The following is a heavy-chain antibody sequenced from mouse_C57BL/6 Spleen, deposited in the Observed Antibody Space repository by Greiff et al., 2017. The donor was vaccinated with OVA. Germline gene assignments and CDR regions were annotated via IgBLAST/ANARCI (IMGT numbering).Heavy chain of an antibody. D-gene: IGHD1-1*01. Sequence: EVQLQESGPGLVKPSQSLSLTCSVTGYSITSGYYWNWIRQFPGNKLEWMGYISYDGSNNYNPSLKNRISITRDTSKNQFFLKLNSVTTEDTATYYCARDNYGRAMDYWGQGTSVTVSS. CDR1: GYSITSGYY. J-gene: IGHJ4*01. CDR2: ISYDGSN. V-gene: IGHV3-6*01. CDR3: ARDNYGRAMDY.